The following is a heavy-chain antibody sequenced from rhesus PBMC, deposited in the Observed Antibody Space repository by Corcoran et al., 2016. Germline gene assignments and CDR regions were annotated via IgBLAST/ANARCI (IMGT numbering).Heavy chain of an antibody. J-gene: IGHJ4*01. CDR2: VSDSGRSK. V-gene: IGHV3S5*01. D-gene: IGHD2-2*01. CDR1: GFSFSSFA. Sequence: EVQLVETGGGLVQPGGSLRLSCAASGFSFSSFAMSLVRQAQGKGLEWVSGVSDSGRSKYYADSVKARCTISRDNSKNTLSLQMDSLRTEDTAVYYCASVLDYWGQGVLVTVSS. CDR3: ASVLDY.